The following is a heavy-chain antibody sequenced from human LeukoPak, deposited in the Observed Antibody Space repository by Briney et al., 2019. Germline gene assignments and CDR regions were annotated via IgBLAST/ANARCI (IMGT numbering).Heavy chain of an antibody. CDR3: ARDTRDIVEVVAATPTGAFDI. CDR2: IRYDGSNK. Sequence: GGSLRLSCAASGFTFSSYGMHWVRQAPGKGLEWVAFIRYDGSNKYYADSVKGRFTISRDNSKNTLYLQMNSLRAEDTAVYYCARDTRDIVEVVAATPTGAFDIWGQGTTVTVSS. CDR1: GFTFSSYG. D-gene: IGHD2-15*01. J-gene: IGHJ3*02. V-gene: IGHV3-30*02.